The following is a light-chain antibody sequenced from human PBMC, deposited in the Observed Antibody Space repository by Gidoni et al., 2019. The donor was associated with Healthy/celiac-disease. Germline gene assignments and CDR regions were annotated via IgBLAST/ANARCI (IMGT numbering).Light chain of an antibody. V-gene: IGKV1-39*01. CDR1: QSISSY. CDR3: QQSYSTPR. Sequence: DIQMTQSPSSLSASVGDRVTITCRASQSISSYLNWYQQKPGKAPKLLIYAAASLQSGVPSRFSGSGSGTDFTLPISSLQPEDCATYYCQQSYSTPRFGGGTKVEIK. CDR2: AAA. J-gene: IGKJ4*01.